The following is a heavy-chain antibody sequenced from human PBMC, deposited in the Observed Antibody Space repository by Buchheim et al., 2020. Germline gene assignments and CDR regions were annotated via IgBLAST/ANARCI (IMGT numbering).Heavy chain of an antibody. CDR2: ISYDGSDK. CDR3: VGSYSGYGHFDY. CDR1: GFTFSSYA. J-gene: IGHJ4*02. Sequence: QVQLVESGGGVVQPGRSLRLSCAASGFTFSSYAMHWVRQTPGKGLEWVAVISYDGSDKYFADSVKGRFTISRDNSKNTLYLQMNSLRAEDTAVYYCVGSYSGYGHFDYWGQGTL. D-gene: IGHD5-12*01. V-gene: IGHV3-30*04.